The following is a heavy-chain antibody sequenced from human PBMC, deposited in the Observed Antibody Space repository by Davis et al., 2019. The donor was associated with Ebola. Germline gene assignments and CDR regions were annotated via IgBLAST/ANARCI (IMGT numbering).Heavy chain of an antibody. CDR2: IRSKANSYAT. CDR1: GFTFSSYA. J-gene: IGHJ4*02. CDR3: TSTTPDY. Sequence: GESLKISCAASGFTFSSYAMSWVRQASGKGLEWVGRIRSKANSYATAYAASVKGRFTISRDDSKNTAYLQMNSLKTEDTAVYYCTSTTPDYWGQGTLVTVSS. D-gene: IGHD1-26*01. V-gene: IGHV3-73*01.